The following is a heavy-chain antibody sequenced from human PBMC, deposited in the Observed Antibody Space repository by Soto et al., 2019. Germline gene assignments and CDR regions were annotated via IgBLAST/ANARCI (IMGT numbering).Heavy chain of an antibody. Sequence: DVQLVESGGGLVQPGGSLKLSCAASEFTFRGSSMHWVRQASGKGLEWVGRIRSKTTNYATTYAASVQDRFTISRDDSKNTTYLQMSSLKTEDTAVYYCTPEGAGFKYWGQGTLVTVSS. D-gene: IGHD1-26*01. CDR2: IRSKTTNYAT. V-gene: IGHV3-73*02. CDR3: TPEGAGFKY. J-gene: IGHJ4*02. CDR1: EFTFRGSS.